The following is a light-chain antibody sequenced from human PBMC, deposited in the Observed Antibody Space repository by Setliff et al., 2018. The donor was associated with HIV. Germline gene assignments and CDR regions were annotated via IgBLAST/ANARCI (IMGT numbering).Light chain of an antibody. J-gene: IGLJ1*01. CDR2: DVS. V-gene: IGLV2-11*01. CDR3: CSYAGSYTEV. CDR1: SSDVGGYNY. Sequence: QSALTQPRSVSGSPGQSVTISCTGTSSDVGGYNYVSWFQQSPGKAPKLMIYDVSKRPSGVPDRFSGSKSGNTASLTISGLRAEDEADYYCCSYAGSYTEVFGTGTKVTVL.